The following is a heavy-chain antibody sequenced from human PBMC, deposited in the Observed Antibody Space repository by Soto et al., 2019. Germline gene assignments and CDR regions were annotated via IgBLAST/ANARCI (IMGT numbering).Heavy chain of an antibody. CDR1: GFTFSSYG. J-gene: IGHJ3*01. CDR2: IWYDGSNK. Sequence: HPGGSLRLSCAASGFTFSSYGMHWVRQAPGKGLEWVAVIWYDGSNKYYADSVKGRFTISRDNSKNTLYLQMNSLRAEDTAVYYCGRDLSREVLGQSTVWYDAFDLWGQGTMVTVSS. D-gene: IGHD6-19*01. CDR3: GRDLSREVLGQSTVWYDAFDL. V-gene: IGHV3-33*01.